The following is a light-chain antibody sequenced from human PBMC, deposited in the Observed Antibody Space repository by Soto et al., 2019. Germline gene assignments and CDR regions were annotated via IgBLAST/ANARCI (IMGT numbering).Light chain of an antibody. Sequence: QAVLTQPPSMSGTPGQRVTISCSGSRSNIGGNAVTWYQQVPGTAPKLLIYANDQRPSGVSDRFSGSKSATSASLAISGLQSEDEADYYCSSFTSRFTFVFGTGTKVTVL. CDR1: RSNIGGNA. CDR3: SSFTSRFTFV. CDR2: AND. J-gene: IGLJ1*01. V-gene: IGLV1-44*01.